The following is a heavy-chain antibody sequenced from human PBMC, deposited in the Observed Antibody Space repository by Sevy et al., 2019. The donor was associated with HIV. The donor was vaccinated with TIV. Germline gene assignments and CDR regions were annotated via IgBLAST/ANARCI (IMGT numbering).Heavy chain of an antibody. CDR3: AKDNRPATMSNSSYYYYYGMDV. CDR2: ISWNSVSL. CDR1: GFSFGDYA. Sequence: GVSLRLSCAASGFSFGDYAMHWVRQAPGKGLEWVSGISWNSVSLDYADSVKGRFTISRDNAKNSLFLQMNRLRSEDTALYYCAKDNRPATMSNSSYYYYYGMDVWGQGTTVTVSS. V-gene: IGHV3-9*01. D-gene: IGHD6-6*01. J-gene: IGHJ6*02.